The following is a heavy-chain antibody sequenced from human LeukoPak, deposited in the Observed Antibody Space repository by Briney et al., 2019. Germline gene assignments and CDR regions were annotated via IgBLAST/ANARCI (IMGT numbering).Heavy chain of an antibody. CDR2: INPNSGGT. D-gene: IGHD5-18*01. J-gene: IGHJ4*02. CDR1: GYTFTAYY. V-gene: IGHV1-2*02. CDR3: ASSHIQLWLLDY. Sequence: ASVKVSCKASGYTFTAYYIHWVRQAPGQGLEWMGWINPNSGGTNYAQKFQGRVTMTRDTSISTAYMELSRLRSDDTAVYYCASSHIQLWLLDYWGQGTLVTVSS.